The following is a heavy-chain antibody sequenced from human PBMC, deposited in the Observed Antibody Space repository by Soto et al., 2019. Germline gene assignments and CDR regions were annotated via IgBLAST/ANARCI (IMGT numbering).Heavy chain of an antibody. CDR1: GFTFSSYA. J-gene: IGHJ4*02. Sequence: GGSLRLSCAASGFTFSSYAMSWVRQAQGKGLEWVSAISGSGGSTYYADSVKGRFTISRDNSKNTLYLQMNSLRAEDTAVYYCARGLISLTLLPNDLDYFDYWGQGTLVTVSS. CDR3: ARGLISLTLLPNDLDYFDY. D-gene: IGHD1-1*01. CDR2: ISGSGGST. V-gene: IGHV3-23*01.